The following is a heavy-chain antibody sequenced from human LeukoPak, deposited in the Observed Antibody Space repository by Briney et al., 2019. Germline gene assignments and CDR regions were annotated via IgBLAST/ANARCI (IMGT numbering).Heavy chain of an antibody. CDR1: GFTFSSYW. CDR3: ASTIAVAATDY. D-gene: IGHD6-19*01. Sequence: QPGGSLRLSCAASGFTFSSYWMHWVRQAPGKGLVWVSRINSDGSSTSYADSVKGRFTISRDNAKNTLYLQMNRLRAEDTAVYYCASTIAVAATDYWGQGTLVTVSS. J-gene: IGHJ4*02. V-gene: IGHV3-74*01. CDR2: INSDGSST.